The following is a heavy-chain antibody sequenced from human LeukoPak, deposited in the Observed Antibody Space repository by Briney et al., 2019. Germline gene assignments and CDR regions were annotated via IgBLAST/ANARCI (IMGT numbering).Heavy chain of an antibody. CDR1: GVTFSSYA. CDR2: ISGSGGST. CDR3: AKRYYYDSSGSEDAFDI. Sequence: GGSLRLSCAASGVTFSSYAMSWVRQAPGNGLEWVSAISGSGGSTYYADSVKGRFTISRDNSKNTLYLQMNSLRAEDTAVYYCAKRYYYDSSGSEDAFDIWGQGTMVTVSS. V-gene: IGHV3-23*01. J-gene: IGHJ3*02. D-gene: IGHD3-22*01.